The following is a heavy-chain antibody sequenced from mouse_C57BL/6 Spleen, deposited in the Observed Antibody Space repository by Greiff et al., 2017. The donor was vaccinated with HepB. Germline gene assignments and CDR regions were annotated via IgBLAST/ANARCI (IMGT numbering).Heavy chain of an antibody. Sequence: EVQLQQSGPELVKPGASVKMSCKASGYTFTDYNMHWVKQSHGKSLEWIGYINPNNGGTSYNQKFKGKATLTVNKSSSTAYMELRSLTSEDSAVYYCARTHITTVVEFDYWGQGTTLTVSS. V-gene: IGHV1-22*01. CDR3: ARTHITTVVEFDY. J-gene: IGHJ2*01. CDR1: GYTFTDYN. D-gene: IGHD1-1*01. CDR2: INPNNGGT.